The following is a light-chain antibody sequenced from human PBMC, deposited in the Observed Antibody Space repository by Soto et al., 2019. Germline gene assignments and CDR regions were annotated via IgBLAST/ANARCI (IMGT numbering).Light chain of an antibody. Sequence: SYELTQPSSVSVSPGQTARITCSGDVLAKKYARWFRQKPGQAPVLLIYKDSERPSGIPERFSGSSSGTTVTLSISGAQVEDEAVYYCYCAADIRVFGGGTKLTVL. CDR1: VLAKKY. V-gene: IGLV3-27*01. CDR3: YCAADIRV. CDR2: KDS. J-gene: IGLJ2*01.